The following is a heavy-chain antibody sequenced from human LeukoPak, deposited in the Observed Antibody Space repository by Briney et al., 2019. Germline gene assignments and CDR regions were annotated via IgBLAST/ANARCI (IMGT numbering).Heavy chain of an antibody. D-gene: IGHD1-1*01. CDR2: ISYDGSNK. J-gene: IGHJ4*02. CDR3: AKGSWNVYY. CDR1: GFTFSSYG. V-gene: IGHV3-30*18. Sequence: GRSLRLSCAASGFTFSSYGMHWVRQAPGKGLEWVAVISYDGSNKYYADSVKGRFTISRDNSKNTLYLQMNSLRAEDTAVYYCAKGSWNVYYWGQGTLVNVSS.